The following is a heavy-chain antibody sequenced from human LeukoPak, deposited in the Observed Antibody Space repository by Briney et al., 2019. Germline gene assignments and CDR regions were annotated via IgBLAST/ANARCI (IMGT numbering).Heavy chain of an antibody. V-gene: IGHV3-23*01. D-gene: IGHD4-17*01. CDR2: ISGSGGST. CDR1: GFTFSSYA. CDR3: AKDRARRVSGDYEGWFDP. Sequence: GGSLRLSCAASGFTFSSYAMSWVRQAPGKGLEWVSAISGSGGSTYYADSVKGRFTISRDNSKNTLYLQMNSLRAEDTAVYYCAKDRARRVSGDYEGWFDPWGQGTLVTVSS. J-gene: IGHJ5*02.